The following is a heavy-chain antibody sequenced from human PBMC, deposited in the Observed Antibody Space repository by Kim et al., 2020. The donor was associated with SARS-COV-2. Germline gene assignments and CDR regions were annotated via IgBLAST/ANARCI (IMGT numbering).Heavy chain of an antibody. Sequence: GGSLRLSCAASGFTFSSYAMSWVRQAPGKGLEWVSAISGSGGSTYYADSVKGPFTISRDNSKNTLYLQMNSLRAEDTAVYYCAKDFDSSSSVAYFDYWGQGTLVTVSS. D-gene: IGHD6-6*01. CDR1: GFTFSSYA. J-gene: IGHJ4*02. CDR3: AKDFDSSSSVAYFDY. CDR2: ISGSGGST. V-gene: IGHV3-23*01.